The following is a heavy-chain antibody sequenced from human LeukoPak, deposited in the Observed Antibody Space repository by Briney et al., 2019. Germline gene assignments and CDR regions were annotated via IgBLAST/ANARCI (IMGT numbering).Heavy chain of an antibody. V-gene: IGHV3-53*01. D-gene: IGHD6-19*01. CDR2: IYGGGST. CDR1: GFTVSSNY. J-gene: IGHJ4*02. CDR3: ASWPGGWYGEDS. Sequence: GGSLRLSCEASGFTVSSNYMSWVRRAPGKGLEWVSVIYGGGSTYYADSVKGRFTISRDTSKNTLYLQMNSLRAEDTAVYYCASWPGGWYGEDSWGQGTLVTVSS.